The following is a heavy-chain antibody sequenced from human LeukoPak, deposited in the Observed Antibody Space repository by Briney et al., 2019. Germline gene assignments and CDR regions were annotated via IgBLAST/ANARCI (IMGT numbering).Heavy chain of an antibody. J-gene: IGHJ5*02. CDR2: IKSKTDGETA. D-gene: IGHD3-22*01. Sequence: TGRSLRLSCAASGFTFSNAWMAWVRQVPGEGLEWLGRIKSKTDGETADYAAPVRGRFFISRDDRKDTLYVEINSLKTEDTGIYYCTIVLRPYRGSGYRNWFDPWGRGTLVTVSS. V-gene: IGHV3-15*01. CDR3: TIVLRPYRGSGYRNWFDP. CDR1: GFTFSNAW.